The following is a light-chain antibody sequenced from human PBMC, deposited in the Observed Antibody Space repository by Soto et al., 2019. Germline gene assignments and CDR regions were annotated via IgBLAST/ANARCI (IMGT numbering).Light chain of an antibody. CDR3: QHYDNSVWT. J-gene: IGKJ1*01. CDR1: ESVSSTT. V-gene: IGKV3-20*01. CDR2: GVS. Sequence: EIVLTQSPGTLSLSPGERATLSCRASESVSSTTLAWYQQKPGQAPRLLMYGVSTRATGIPDRFSGSGSGTDFTLTINRLEPEDFAVYFCQHYDNSVWTFGQGTRWIS.